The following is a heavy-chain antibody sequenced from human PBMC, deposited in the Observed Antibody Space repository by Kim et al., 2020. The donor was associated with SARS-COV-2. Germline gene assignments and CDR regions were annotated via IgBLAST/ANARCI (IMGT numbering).Heavy chain of an antibody. Sequence: ASVKVSCKASGYTFTSYAMHWVRQAPGQRLEWMGWINAGNGNTKYSQKFQGRVTITRDTSASTAYMELSSLRSEDTAVYYCARPSIAAAVLGWFDPWGQGTLVTVSS. CDR1: GYTFTSYA. CDR3: ARPSIAAAVLGWFDP. D-gene: IGHD6-13*01. V-gene: IGHV1-3*01. CDR2: INAGNGNT. J-gene: IGHJ5*02.